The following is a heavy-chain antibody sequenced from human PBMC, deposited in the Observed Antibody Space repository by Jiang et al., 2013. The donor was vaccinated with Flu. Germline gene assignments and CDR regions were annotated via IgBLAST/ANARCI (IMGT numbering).Heavy chain of an antibody. V-gene: IGHV4-31*03. CDR2: IYYSGTT. J-gene: IGHJ3*01. CDR1: GGSISSGRYY. D-gene: IGHD5-12*01. CDR3: SRVAGFRGYGPVDGFDV. Sequence: GSGLVKPSETLSLTCTVSGGSISSGRYYWTWIRQRPGKGLEWIGHIYYSGTTSYNPALKSRVTTSIDTSQSRFSLTLSSVTAADTALYFCSRVAGFRGYGPVDGFDVWGPGTLVTVSS.